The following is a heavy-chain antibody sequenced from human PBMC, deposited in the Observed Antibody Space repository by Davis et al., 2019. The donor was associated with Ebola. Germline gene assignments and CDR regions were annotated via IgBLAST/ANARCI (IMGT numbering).Heavy chain of an antibody. V-gene: IGHV6-1*01. Sequence: SQTLSLTCAISGDSVSSNSAAWNWIRQSPSRGLEWLGMTYYRSKWYNDYAVSVKSRITINPDTSKNQFSLQLNSATPEDTAVYYCARGLLLYYYYGMDVWGQGTTVTVSS. CDR2: TYYRSKWYN. CDR3: ARGLLLYYYYGMDV. J-gene: IGHJ6*02. CDR1: GDSVSSNSAA. D-gene: IGHD1-26*01.